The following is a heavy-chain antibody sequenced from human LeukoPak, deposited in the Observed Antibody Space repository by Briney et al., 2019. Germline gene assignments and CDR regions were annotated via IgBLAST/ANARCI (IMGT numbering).Heavy chain of an antibody. CDR2: IYYSGST. V-gene: IGHV4-59*01. J-gene: IGHJ5*02. Sequence: SETLSLTCTVSGGSISSYYWNWIRQPPGKGLEWIGYIYYSGSTNYNPSLKSRVTISVDTSKNQFSLKLSSVTAADTAVYYCARGGADFWSGYHNWFDPWGQGTLVTVSS. CDR1: GGSISSYY. D-gene: IGHD3-3*01. CDR3: ARGGADFWSGYHNWFDP.